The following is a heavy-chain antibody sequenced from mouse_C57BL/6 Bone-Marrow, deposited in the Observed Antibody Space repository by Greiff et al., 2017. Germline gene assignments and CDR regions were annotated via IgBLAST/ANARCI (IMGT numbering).Heavy chain of an antibody. Sequence: EVKVVESGPELVKPGASVKMSCKASGYTFTDYNMHWVKQSHGKSLEWIGDINPNNGGTSYNQKFKGKATLTVNKSSSTAYMELRSLTSEDSAVSYCARRGLRGFAYWGQGTLVTVSA. CDR3: ARRGLRGFAY. D-gene: IGHD3-1*01. CDR2: INPNNGGT. CDR1: GYTFTDYN. J-gene: IGHJ3*01. V-gene: IGHV1-22*01.